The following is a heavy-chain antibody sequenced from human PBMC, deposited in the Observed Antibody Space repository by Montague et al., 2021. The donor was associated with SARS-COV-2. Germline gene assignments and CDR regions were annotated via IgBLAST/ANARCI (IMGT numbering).Heavy chain of an antibody. V-gene: IGHV4-39*01. Sequence: SETLSLTCTVSGGSVSSRSYHWGWIRQPPGKGLEWIGSIYYRGSTHYNPSLKSRVTISVDTSKNQFSLKLSSVTAADTAVYYCARRGDYGGPRFDYWGQGTLVSVSS. CDR2: IYYRGST. CDR3: ARRGDYGGPRFDY. J-gene: IGHJ4*02. CDR1: GGSVSSRSYH. D-gene: IGHD4-23*01.